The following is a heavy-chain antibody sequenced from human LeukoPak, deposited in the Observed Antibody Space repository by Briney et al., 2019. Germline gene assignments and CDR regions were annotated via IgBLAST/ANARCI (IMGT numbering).Heavy chain of an antibody. CDR3: ARVEGSGWYRYFDY. J-gene: IGHJ4*02. Sequence: SETLSLTCTVSGGSISSGGYYWSWIRQHPGKGLEWIGYIYYSGSTYYNPSLKSRVTISVDTSKNQFSLKLSSVTAADTAVYYCARVEGSGWYRYFDYWGQGTLVTVSS. V-gene: IGHV4-31*03. D-gene: IGHD6-19*01. CDR1: GGSISSGGYY. CDR2: IYYSGST.